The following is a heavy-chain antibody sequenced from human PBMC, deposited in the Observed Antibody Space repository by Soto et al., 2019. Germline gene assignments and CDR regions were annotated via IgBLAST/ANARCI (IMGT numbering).Heavy chain of an antibody. D-gene: IGHD6-19*01. CDR2: IDGGSDNT. V-gene: IGHV1-3*01. Sequence: QVRFVQSGAEVKEPGASVKVSCKAFGYTFSTSAIHWVRQAPGQSLEWMGWIDGGSDNTKYSQKFQGRVTMTRDTSASTVYMELRSLRSEDTALYYCARGYRSGWYLDYWGQGALVIVST. CDR3: ARGYRSGWYLDY. CDR1: GYTFSTSA. J-gene: IGHJ4*02.